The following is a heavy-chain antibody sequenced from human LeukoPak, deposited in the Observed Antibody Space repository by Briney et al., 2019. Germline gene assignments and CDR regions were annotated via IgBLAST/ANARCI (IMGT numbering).Heavy chain of an antibody. Sequence: PGGSLRLSCAASGFTFSSYWMHWVRQAPGKGLVWVSRINSDGSSTSYADSVKGRFTISRDNAKNTLYLQMNSLRAEDTAVYYCARGNYVWGSYCLDAFDVWGQGTMVTVSS. D-gene: IGHD3-16*02. J-gene: IGHJ3*01. CDR2: INSDGSST. V-gene: IGHV3-74*01. CDR1: GFTFSSYW. CDR3: ARGNYVWGSYCLDAFDV.